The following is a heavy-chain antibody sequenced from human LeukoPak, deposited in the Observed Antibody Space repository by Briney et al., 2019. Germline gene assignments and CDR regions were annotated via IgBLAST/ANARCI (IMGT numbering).Heavy chain of an antibody. CDR3: AKDDGSSFAFDI. D-gene: IGHD6-6*01. CDR2: INTDGSRT. Sequence: HPGGSLRLSCAASGFTFSDYWMHWVRQAPGKGLVWVSLINTDGSRTSYADSVKGRFTISRDNSKNTLYLQMNSLRAEDTAVYYCAKDDGSSFAFDIWGQGTMVIVSS. V-gene: IGHV3-74*01. J-gene: IGHJ3*02. CDR1: GFTFSDYW.